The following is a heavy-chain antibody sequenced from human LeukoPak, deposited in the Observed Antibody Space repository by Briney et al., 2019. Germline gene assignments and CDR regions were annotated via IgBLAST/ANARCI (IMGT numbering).Heavy chain of an antibody. J-gene: IGHJ6*03. Sequence: GGSLRLSCAASGFTFSSYWMSWVRQAPGKGLEWVANIKQDGSEKYYVDSVKGRFTISRDNAKNSLYLQMNSLRAEDTAVYYCARDHRGSYYYYMDAWGKGTTVTVSS. V-gene: IGHV3-7*01. CDR1: GFTFSSYW. CDR3: ARDHRGSYYYYMDA. CDR2: IKQDGSEK.